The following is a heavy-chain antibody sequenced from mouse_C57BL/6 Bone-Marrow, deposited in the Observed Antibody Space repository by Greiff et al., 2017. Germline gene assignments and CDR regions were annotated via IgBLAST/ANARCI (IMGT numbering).Heavy chain of an antibody. V-gene: IGHV1-72*01. CDR3: ARGRYDYMYYFDY. D-gene: IGHD2-4*01. J-gene: IGHJ2*01. CDR2: IDPNSGGT. CDR1: GYTFTSYW. Sequence: QVQLQQPGAELVKPGASVKLSCKASGYTFTSYWMHWVKQRPGRGLEWIGRIDPNSGGTKYNEKFKSQATLTVDKPSSTADMQLSSLTSEDSAVDYCARGRYDYMYYFDYWGQGTTLTVSS.